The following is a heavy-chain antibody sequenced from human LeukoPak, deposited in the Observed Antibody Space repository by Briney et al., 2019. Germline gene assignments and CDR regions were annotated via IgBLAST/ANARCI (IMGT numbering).Heavy chain of an antibody. Sequence: ASLKVSCKASGYTFNKYGISWVRQAPEQGLEWMRWISCFNRDTRYAQKFQARVTMTTDTSTSTVYMELRSLRSDDTAVYYCARDPSNTSGYRVYHDYWGQGALVTVSS. CDR1: GYTFNKYG. V-gene: IGHV1-18*01. CDR3: ARDPSNTSGYRVYHDY. D-gene: IGHD5/OR15-5a*01. J-gene: IGHJ4*02. CDR2: ISCFNRDT.